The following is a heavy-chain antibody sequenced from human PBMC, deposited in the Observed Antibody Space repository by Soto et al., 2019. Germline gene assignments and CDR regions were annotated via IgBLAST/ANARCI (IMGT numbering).Heavy chain of an antibody. Sequence: PSETLSLTCTVSGGSISSSSYYWGWIRQPPGKGLEWIGSIYYSGSTYYNPSLKSRVTISVDTSKNQFSLKLSSVTAADTAVYYCARITGYSSSWYPFFGNWFDPWGQGTLVTVSS. CDR3: ARITGYSSSWYPFFGNWFDP. D-gene: IGHD6-13*01. CDR2: IYYSGST. CDR1: GGSISSSSYY. V-gene: IGHV4-39*01. J-gene: IGHJ5*02.